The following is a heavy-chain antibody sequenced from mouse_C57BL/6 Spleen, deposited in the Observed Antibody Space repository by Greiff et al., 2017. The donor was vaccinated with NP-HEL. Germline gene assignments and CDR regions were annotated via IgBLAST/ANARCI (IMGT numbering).Heavy chain of an antibody. J-gene: IGHJ3*01. Sequence: QVQLQQPGAELVMPGASVKLSCKASGYTFTSYWMHWVKQRPGQGLEWIGEIDPSDSYTNYNQKFKGKSTLTVDKSSSTAYMQLSSLTSEDSAVYNCARGDGYLAYWGQGTLVTVSA. CDR1: GYTFTSYW. D-gene: IGHD2-3*01. CDR2: IDPSDSYT. V-gene: IGHV1-69*01. CDR3: ARGDGYLAY.